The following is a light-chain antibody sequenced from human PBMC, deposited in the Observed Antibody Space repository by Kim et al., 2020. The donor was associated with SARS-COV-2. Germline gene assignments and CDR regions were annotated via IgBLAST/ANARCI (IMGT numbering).Light chain of an antibody. CDR1: SSDVGGYNY. V-gene: IGLV2-8*01. J-gene: IGLJ1*01. CDR3: SSYAGSNNYV. CDR2: DVS. Sequence: GQSVTISCTGTSSDVGGYNYVSWYQQHPGKAPNLMIYDVSKRPSGVPDRFSGSKSGNTASLTVSGLQAEDEADYYCSSYAGSNNYVFGTGTKVTVL.